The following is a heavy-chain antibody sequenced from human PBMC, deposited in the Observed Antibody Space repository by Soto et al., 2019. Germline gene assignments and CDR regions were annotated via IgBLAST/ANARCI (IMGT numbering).Heavy chain of an antibody. CDR1: GFSISNYP. D-gene: IGHD4-17*01. CDR2: GLYDGSNQ. V-gene: IGHV3-30-3*01. CDR3: ARPVNGDNSHPSWYYYGMDV. J-gene: IGHJ6*02. Sequence: QVQLVESGGGVVQPGRSLTLSCTGSGFSISNYPMDWVRQAPGKGLEWVAVGLYDGSNQDYADSVKGRFTISRDNSKNTLYLQMNSLRAEDTAVYYCARPVNGDNSHPSWYYYGMDVWGQGTTVTVSS.